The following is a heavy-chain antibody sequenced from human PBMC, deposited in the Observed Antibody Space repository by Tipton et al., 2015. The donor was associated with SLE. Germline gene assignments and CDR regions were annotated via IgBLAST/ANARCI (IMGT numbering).Heavy chain of an antibody. CDR1: GLTFSSYG. V-gene: IGHV3-7*01. CDR2: IDYDGDNT. Sequence: SLRLSCVASGLTFSSYGMHWVRQAPGKGLEWVANIDYDGDNTYYMDSVKGRFTVSRDNARNSLYLQMTSLRVEDTAVYYCARRQVDGDNSAYRAYDIWGQGTMVTVSS. J-gene: IGHJ3*02. D-gene: IGHD3-22*01. CDR3: ARRQVDGDNSAYRAYDI.